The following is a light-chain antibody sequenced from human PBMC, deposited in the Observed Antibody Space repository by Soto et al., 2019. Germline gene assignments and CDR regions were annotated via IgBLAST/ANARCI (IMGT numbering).Light chain of an antibody. CDR2: VAS. Sequence: DIQMTQSPSSLSASVGDRVTITCRASQGISNYLAWYQQQPGKVPKLLIYVASTLQSGVPSRYSGSGSGTDFTLTISSLQPEDVATYYCQKYNSAPWTFGQGTKVEIK. V-gene: IGKV1-27*01. CDR1: QGISNY. J-gene: IGKJ1*01. CDR3: QKYNSAPWT.